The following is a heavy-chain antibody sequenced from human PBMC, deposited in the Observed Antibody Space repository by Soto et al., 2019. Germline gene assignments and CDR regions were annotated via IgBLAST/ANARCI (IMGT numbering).Heavy chain of an antibody. J-gene: IGHJ4*02. V-gene: IGHV1-18*01. D-gene: IGHD1-26*01. CDR1: DYTFTSYG. CDR3: ARGMWELPIDY. CDR2: ISPYNDNT. Sequence: QGQLVQSGAEVKKPGASVKVSCKASDYTFTSYGINWVRQAPGQGLEWMGWISPYNDNTQYAQRFQGRVTLTTDTSTNTAYMELRSLRSDDTAVYYCARGMWELPIDYWGQGTLVTVSS.